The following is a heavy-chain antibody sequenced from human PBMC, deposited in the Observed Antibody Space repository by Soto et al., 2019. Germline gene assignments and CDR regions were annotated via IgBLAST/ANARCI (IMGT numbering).Heavy chain of an antibody. CDR2: IYYSGST. CDR1: GGSIISSSYY. D-gene: IGHD3-3*01. J-gene: IGHJ5*02. CDR3: ARGKVTIFGVVTHPRWFDP. V-gene: IGHV4-39*01. Sequence: SETLSLTCTVSGGSIISSSYYWGWIRQPPGKGLEWIGSIYYSGSTYYNPSLKSRVTISVDTSKNQFSLKLSSVTAADTAVYYCARGKVTIFGVVTHPRWFDPWGQGTLVTVSS.